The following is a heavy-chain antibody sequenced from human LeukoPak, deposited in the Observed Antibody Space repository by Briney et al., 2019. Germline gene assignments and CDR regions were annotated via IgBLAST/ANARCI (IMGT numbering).Heavy chain of an antibody. J-gene: IGHJ3*02. V-gene: IGHV4-61*02. D-gene: IGHD3-3*01. CDR2: IYTSGST. CDR3: ARELAYYDFWSGSPGAFDI. Sequence: PSESLSLTCPVSGGSTSSGSYYWSWIRQPAGKGLEWIGRIYTSGSTNYNPSLKSRVTISVDTSKNQFSLKLSSVTAADAAVYYCARELAYYDFWSGSPGAFDIWGQGTMVTVSS. CDR1: GGSTSSGSYY.